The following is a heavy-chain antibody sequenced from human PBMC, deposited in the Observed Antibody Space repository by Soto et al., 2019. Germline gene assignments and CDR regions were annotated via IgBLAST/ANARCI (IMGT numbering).Heavy chain of an antibody. CDR3: ARDGALLRYFDWSPPPFDY. CDR2: ITSSSVTM. J-gene: IGHJ4*02. V-gene: IGHV3-48*01. CDR1: GFTFSTHS. Sequence: PGGSLRLSCAASGFTFSTHSMNWVRQAPGKGLEWISYITSSSVTMYADSVKGRFTISRDNAKNSLYLQMNSLRAEDTAVYYCARDGALLRYFDWSPPPFDYWGQGTLVTVSS. D-gene: IGHD3-9*01.